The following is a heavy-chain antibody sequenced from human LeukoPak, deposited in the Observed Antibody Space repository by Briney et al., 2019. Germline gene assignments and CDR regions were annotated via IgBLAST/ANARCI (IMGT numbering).Heavy chain of an antibody. V-gene: IGHV3-30*02. Sequence: GGSLRLSCAASGFSFSRYDIHWVRQAPGKGLEWVAFIRYDGSNKNYEDSVKGRFTISRDNFMSTVYLQMNSLRAEDTAVYYCAKDRQTITIFGVVNTPRANFDYWGQGTLVTVSS. J-gene: IGHJ4*02. CDR2: IRYDGSNK. CDR3: AKDRQTITIFGVVNTPRANFDY. CDR1: GFSFSRYD. D-gene: IGHD3-3*01.